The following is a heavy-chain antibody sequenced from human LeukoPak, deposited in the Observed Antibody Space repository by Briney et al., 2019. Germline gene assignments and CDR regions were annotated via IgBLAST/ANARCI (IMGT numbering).Heavy chain of an antibody. V-gene: IGHV4-61*08. CDR2: IYYSGST. CDR3: ARDRAGASSPLFDY. D-gene: IGHD1-26*01. Sequence: SETLSLTCTVSGGSISSGGYYWSCIRQPPGKGLEWIGYIYYSGSTNYNPSLKSRVTISVDTSKNQFSLKLSSVTAADTAVYYCARDRAGASSPLFDYWGQGTLATVSS. J-gene: IGHJ4*02. CDR1: GGSISSGGYY.